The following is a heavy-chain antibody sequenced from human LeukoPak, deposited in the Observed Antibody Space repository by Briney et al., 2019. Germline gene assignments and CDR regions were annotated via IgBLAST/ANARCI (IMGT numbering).Heavy chain of an antibody. V-gene: IGHV1-58*01. D-gene: IGHD4-11*01. CDR3: AAGLRGPTVTGKYYYYGMDV. Sequence: SVKVSCKASGITFTKSALQWVRQARGQRLEWIGWIVVGSGNTDYAQKFQERVTITRDMFTSTAYMELSSLRSEDTAVYYCAAGLRGPTVTGKYYYYGMDVWGQGTTVTVSS. CDR2: IVVGSGNT. CDR1: GITFTKSA. J-gene: IGHJ6*02.